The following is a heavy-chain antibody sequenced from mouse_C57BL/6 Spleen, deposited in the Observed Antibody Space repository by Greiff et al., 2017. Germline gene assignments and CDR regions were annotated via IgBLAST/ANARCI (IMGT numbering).Heavy chain of an antibody. CDR3: ARRGDGYPYYYAMDY. CDR1: GYTFPSYW. V-gene: IGHV1-61*01. D-gene: IGHD2-3*01. J-gene: IGHJ4*01. Sequence: QVQLQQPGAELVRPGSSVKLSCKASGYTFPSYWMDWVKQRPGQGLEWIGNIYPSDSETHYNQKFKDKATLTVDKSSSTAYMQLSSLTSEDSAVYYCARRGDGYPYYYAMDYWGQGTSVTVSS. CDR2: IYPSDSET.